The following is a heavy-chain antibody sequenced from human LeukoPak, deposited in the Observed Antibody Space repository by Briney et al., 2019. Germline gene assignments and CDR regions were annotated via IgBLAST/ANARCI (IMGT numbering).Heavy chain of an antibody. D-gene: IGHD6-6*01. CDR1: GVSISSHY. V-gene: IGHV4-59*11. Sequence: SETLSLTCTVSGVSISSHYWNWIRQPPGKGLEWIGYIYYSGSTNYNPSLKSRVTISVDTSKNQFSLKLSSVTAADTAVYYCARAQYSSMSYYYYYMDVWGKGTTVTVSS. J-gene: IGHJ6*03. CDR2: IYYSGST. CDR3: ARAQYSSMSYYYYYMDV.